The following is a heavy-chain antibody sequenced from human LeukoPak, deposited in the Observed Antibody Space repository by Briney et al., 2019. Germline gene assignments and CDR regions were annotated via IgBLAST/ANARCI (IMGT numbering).Heavy chain of an antibody. CDR3: AREARYGMDV. Sequence: PSETLSLTCTVSGDSISNYYWSWFRQPPGKGLEWIGYIYYSGSTNYNPSLKSRVTISVDTSKNQFSLKLSSVTAADTAVYYCAREARYGMDVWGQGTTVTVSS. J-gene: IGHJ6*02. CDR2: IYYSGST. V-gene: IGHV4-59*13. CDR1: GDSISNYY.